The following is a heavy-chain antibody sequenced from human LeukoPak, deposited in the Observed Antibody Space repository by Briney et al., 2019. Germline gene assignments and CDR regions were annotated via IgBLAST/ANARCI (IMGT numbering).Heavy chain of an antibody. Sequence: SVKVSCKASGDTFSTYAISWVRQAPGQGLEWMGGIIPVYGTPNYAQKFQGRVTIIADQSTSTAYMELSSLRFEDTAVYYCARTRWYYHDSNGYMTYLDYWGQGTLVTVSS. CDR2: IIPVYGTP. CDR3: ARTRWYYHDSNGYMTYLDY. V-gene: IGHV1-69*01. J-gene: IGHJ4*02. D-gene: IGHD3-22*01. CDR1: GDTFSTYA.